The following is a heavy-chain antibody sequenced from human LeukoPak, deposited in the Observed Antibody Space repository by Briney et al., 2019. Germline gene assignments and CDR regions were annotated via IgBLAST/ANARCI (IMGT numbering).Heavy chain of an antibody. CDR2: TYYRSKWYN. Sequence: SQTLSLTCAISGDSVSSNSAAWNWIRQSPSRGLEWLGRTYYRSKWYNDYAVSVKSRITINPDTSKNQFSLQLNSVTPEDTAVYYCARGSSGWYGRRGYYSDYWGQGTLVTVSS. V-gene: IGHV6-1*01. J-gene: IGHJ4*02. CDR1: GDSVSSNSAA. CDR3: ARGSSGWYGRRGYYSDY. D-gene: IGHD6-19*01.